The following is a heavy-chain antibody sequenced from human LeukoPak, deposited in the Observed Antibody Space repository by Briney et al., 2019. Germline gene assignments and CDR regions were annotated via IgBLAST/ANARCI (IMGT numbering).Heavy chain of an antibody. CDR3: ARELPDIVAPDAFDI. J-gene: IGHJ3*02. Sequence: IIPIFGTPNYAQKFQGRVTITTEETTSTAYMELSSLRSEDTAVYYCARELPDIVAPDAFDIWGQGTMVTVSS. CDR2: IIPIFGTP. D-gene: IGHD5-12*01. V-gene: IGHV1-69*05.